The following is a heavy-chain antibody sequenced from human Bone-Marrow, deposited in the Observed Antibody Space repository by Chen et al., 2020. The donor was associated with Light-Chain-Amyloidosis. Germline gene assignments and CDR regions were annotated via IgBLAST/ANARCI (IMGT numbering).Heavy chain of an antibody. V-gene: IGHV3-15*01. CDR3: TTDGRTDY. Sequence: EVNLVESGGGLVKPGGSLRLSCAASGFTFSGAWMRWVRQAPGKGLEWLGRIKSDADGGTTDYAAPVQGRCSISRDDSKKTLYLQMSSLKIEDTAMYYCTTDGRTDYWGQGTLVTVSS. J-gene: IGHJ4*02. CDR2: IKSDADGGTT. CDR1: GFTFSGAW.